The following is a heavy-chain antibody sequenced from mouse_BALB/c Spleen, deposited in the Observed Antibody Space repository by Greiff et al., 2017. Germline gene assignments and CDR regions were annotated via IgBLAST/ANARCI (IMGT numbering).Heavy chain of an antibody. Sequence: VKLVESGPGLVQPSQSLSITCTVSGFSLTSYGVHWVRQSPGKGLEWLGVIWSGGSTDYNAAFISRLSISKDNSKSQVFFKMNSLQANDTAIYYCARNGYGNYAWFAYWGQGTLVTVSA. CDR3: ARNGYGNYAWFAY. CDR1: GFSLTSYG. D-gene: IGHD2-10*02. J-gene: IGHJ3*01. V-gene: IGHV2-2*02. CDR2: IWSGGST.